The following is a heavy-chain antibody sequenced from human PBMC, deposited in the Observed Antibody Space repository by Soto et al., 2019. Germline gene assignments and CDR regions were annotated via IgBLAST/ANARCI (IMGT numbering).Heavy chain of an antibody. D-gene: IGHD2-15*01. CDR3: AREGAVVGSAVYYGMDV. J-gene: IGHJ6*02. V-gene: IGHV1-18*04. Sequence: ASVKVSCKASGYPFTSYSFSWVRQAPGQGLEWMGWSSAYNGDTRYAQKFQGRVTMTADPYTDTAYMELRNLRSDDTGVYYCAREGAVVGSAVYYGMDVWGQGTMVTSP. CDR2: SSAYNGDT. CDR1: GYPFTSYS.